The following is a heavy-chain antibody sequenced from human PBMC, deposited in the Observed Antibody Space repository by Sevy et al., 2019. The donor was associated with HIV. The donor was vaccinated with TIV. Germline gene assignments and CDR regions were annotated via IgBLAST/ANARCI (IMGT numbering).Heavy chain of an antibody. CDR2: ISGSGGST. J-gene: IGHJ4*02. Sequence: GGSLRLSCGTSGFIFSNYGFHWVRQAPGKGLEWVSAISGSGGSTYYADSVKGRFTISRDNSKNTLYLQMNSLRAEDTAVYYCAKSDILTGYCPFGYWGQGTLVTVSS. V-gene: IGHV3-23*01. CDR3: AKSDILTGYCPFGY. CDR1: GFIFSNYG. D-gene: IGHD3-9*01.